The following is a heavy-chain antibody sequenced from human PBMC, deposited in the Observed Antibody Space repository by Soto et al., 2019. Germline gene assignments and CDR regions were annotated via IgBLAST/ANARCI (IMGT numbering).Heavy chain of an antibody. Sequence: XGTLSLTCTVSRDSIRGFYWSWIRQPPGKGLEWIGYIYSSGYTNYNPSLKNRGTTSVDTPKKQFFLNLRSVTAADKALYYCARRGGYNFGINYWAGAIRVTFSS. CDR1: RDSIRGFY. J-gene: IGHJ4*02. D-gene: IGHD5-12*01. CDR2: IYSSGYT. V-gene: IGHV4-59*01. CDR3: ARRGGYNFGINY.